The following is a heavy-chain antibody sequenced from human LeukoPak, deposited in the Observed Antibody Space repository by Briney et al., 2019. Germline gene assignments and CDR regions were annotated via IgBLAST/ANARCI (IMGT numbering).Heavy chain of an antibody. CDR2: IYYSGST. Sequence: PSETLSLTCTVSGGSISGYYWGWIRQPPGKGLEWIGSIYYSGSTYYNPSLKSRVTISVDTSKNQFSLKLSSVTAADTAVYYCARIESSSSWPDYWGQGTLVTVSS. V-gene: IGHV4-39*01. CDR1: GGSISGYY. D-gene: IGHD6-13*01. J-gene: IGHJ4*02. CDR3: ARIESSSSWPDY.